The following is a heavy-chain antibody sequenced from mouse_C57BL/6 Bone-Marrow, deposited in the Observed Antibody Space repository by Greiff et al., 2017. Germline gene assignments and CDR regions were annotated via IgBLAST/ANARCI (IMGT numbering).Heavy chain of an antibody. CDR3: ARHDVLYYYGSPWFAY. V-gene: IGHV1-62-2*01. CDR2: VYPGSGSI. CDR1: GYTFTEYT. Sequence: QVQLKESGAELVKPGASVKLSCKASGYTFTEYTIHWVKQRSGQGLEWIGWVYPGSGSIKYNEKFKDKATLTADKSSSTVYMELSRLTSEDSAVYCCARHDVLYYYGSPWFAYWGQGTLVTVSA. J-gene: IGHJ3*01. D-gene: IGHD1-1*01.